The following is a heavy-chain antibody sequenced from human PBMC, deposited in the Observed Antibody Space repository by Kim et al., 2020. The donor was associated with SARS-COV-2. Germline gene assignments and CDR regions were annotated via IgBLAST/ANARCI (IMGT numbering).Heavy chain of an antibody. D-gene: IGHD6-19*01. CDR3: ASHRGGWVSVY. CDR2: ISADGVNT. CDR1: GFTLSNSW. Sequence: GGSLRLSCAVSGFTLSNSWMNWVRQAPGKGLEWVSRISADGVNTAYADSVKGRVTISRDTAKNTMYLQMNRLRAEDTAVYYCASHRGGWVSVYWGQGILVSLST. J-gene: IGHJ4*02. V-gene: IGHV3-74*01.